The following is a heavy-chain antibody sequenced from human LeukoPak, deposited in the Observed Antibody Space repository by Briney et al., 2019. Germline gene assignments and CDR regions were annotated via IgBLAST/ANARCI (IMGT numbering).Heavy chain of an antibody. CDR2: IYYSGST. V-gene: IGHV4-59*08. CDR3: ARHQDYYDSSGYYYSHAFDI. J-gene: IGHJ3*02. D-gene: IGHD3-22*01. Sequence: SETLSLTCTVSGGSISSYYWSWIRQPPGKGLEWIGYIYYSGSTNYNPSLKSRVTISVDTSKNQFSLKLSSVTAADTAVYYCARHQDYYDSSGYYYSHAFDIWGQGTMVTVSS. CDR1: GGSISSYY.